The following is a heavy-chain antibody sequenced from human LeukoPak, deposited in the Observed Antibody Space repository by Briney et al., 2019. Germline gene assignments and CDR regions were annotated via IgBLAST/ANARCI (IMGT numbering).Heavy chain of an antibody. Sequence: TSETLCLTCVVYGGSFSGYYWSWIRQPPGKGLEWIGEINDSGSTNYNPSLKSRVTISVDTSKNQFSVKLSSVTAADTAVYYCARDGSYCSGGSCFSYYYYGMDVWGQGTTVTVSS. CDR1: GGSFSGYY. CDR3: ARDGSYCSGGSCFSYYYYGMDV. V-gene: IGHV4-34*01. J-gene: IGHJ6*02. CDR2: INDSGST. D-gene: IGHD2-15*01.